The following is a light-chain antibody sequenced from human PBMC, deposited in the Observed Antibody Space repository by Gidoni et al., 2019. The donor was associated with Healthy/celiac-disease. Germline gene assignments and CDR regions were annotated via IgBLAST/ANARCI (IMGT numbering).Light chain of an antibody. CDR3: QQRSNWPRT. V-gene: IGKV3-11*01. CDR1: QSVRSY. CDR2: DAS. J-gene: IGKJ3*01. Sequence: EIVLTQSPATLSLSPGERATLSCRASQSVRSYLAWYQQKPGQAPRLLIYDASNRATGIPARFSGSGSGTDFTLTISSLEPEDFAVYYCQQRSNWPRTFXPXTKVDIK.